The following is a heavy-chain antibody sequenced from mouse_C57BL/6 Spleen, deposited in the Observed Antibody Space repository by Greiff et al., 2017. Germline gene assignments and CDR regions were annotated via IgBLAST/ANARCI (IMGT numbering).Heavy chain of an antibody. V-gene: IGHV1-50*01. CDR3: ARAYGGNYFDY. CDR2: IDPSDSYT. D-gene: IGHD1-1*02. J-gene: IGHJ2*01. Sequence: VQLQQSGAELVKPGASVKLSCKASGYTFTSYWMQWVKQRPGQGLEWIGEIDPSDSYTNYNQKFKGKATLTVDTSSSTAYMQLSSLTSEDSAVYYCARAYGGNYFDYWGQGTTLTVSS. CDR1: GYTFTSYW.